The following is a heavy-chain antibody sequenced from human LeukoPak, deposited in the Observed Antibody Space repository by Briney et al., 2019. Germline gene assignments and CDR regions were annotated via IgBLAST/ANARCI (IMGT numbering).Heavy chain of an antibody. CDR2: ISGSGGST. CDR1: GFTFDDYA. D-gene: IGHD6-19*01. Sequence: GGSLRLSCAASGFTFDDYAMHWVRQAPGKGLEWVSAISGSGGSTYYADSVKGRFTISRDNSKNTLYLQMNSLRAEDTAVYYCAKDVPTSIAVAGTGFDYWGQGTLVTVSS. V-gene: IGHV3-23*01. J-gene: IGHJ4*02. CDR3: AKDVPTSIAVAGTGFDY.